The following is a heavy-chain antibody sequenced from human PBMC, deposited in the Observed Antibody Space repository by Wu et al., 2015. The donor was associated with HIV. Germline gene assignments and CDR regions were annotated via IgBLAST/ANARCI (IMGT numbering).Heavy chain of an antibody. CDR2: INSFNGKI. Sequence: QVQLVQSGAEVKKPGASVRVSCKTSGYVFTSFVISWVRQAPGQGLEWMGWINSFNGKIDYAQKFQGRVTMTTDTSTSTAYMDLRSLRSDDTAVYYCARGPRRYDFWGGGPYYYYMDVWGKGTTVTGLL. J-gene: IGHJ6*03. CDR3: ARGPRRYDFWGGGPYYYYMDV. V-gene: IGHV1-18*01. D-gene: IGHD3-3*01. CDR1: GYVFTSFV.